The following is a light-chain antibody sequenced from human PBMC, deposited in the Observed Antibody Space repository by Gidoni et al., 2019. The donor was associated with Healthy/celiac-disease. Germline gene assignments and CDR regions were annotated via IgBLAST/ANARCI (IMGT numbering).Light chain of an antibody. CDR3: QQYDNHPYT. CDR1: QDISNY. Sequence: DIQMTQSPSSLSASVGDRVTITCQASQDISNYLNWYQQKPGKAPKLLIYDASNFETGVPSRFSGSGSGTDFTFTISSLQPEDIATYYCQQYDNHPYTFGQXTKLEIK. V-gene: IGKV1-33*01. CDR2: DAS. J-gene: IGKJ2*01.